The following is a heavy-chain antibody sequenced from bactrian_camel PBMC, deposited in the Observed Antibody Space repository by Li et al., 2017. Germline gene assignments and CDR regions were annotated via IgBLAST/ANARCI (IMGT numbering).Heavy chain of an antibody. Sequence: DVQLVESGGGSVQAGGSLRLSCAGSRYTRTNYCMGWFRQAQGKEREGVASIYSADGNTNYADSVKGRFTISHDNTKKTLYLQMNSLKPEDTAMYYCAADCFAGTTIAPVDSGVWGQGTQVTVS. V-gene: IGHV3S31*01. CDR2: IYSADGNT. D-gene: IGHD4*01. J-gene: IGHJ6*01. CDR3: AADCFAGTTIAPVDSGV. CDR1: RYTRTNYC.